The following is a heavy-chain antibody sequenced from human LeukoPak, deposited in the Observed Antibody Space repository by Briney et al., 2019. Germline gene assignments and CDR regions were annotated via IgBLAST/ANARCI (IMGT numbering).Heavy chain of an antibody. CDR2: ISISSSTI. CDR3: ARDSLPRGRNWYFDL. J-gene: IGHJ2*01. D-gene: IGHD3-10*01. V-gene: IGHV3-48*02. CDR1: GFTFSSYS. Sequence: TGGSLRLSCAAYGFTFSSYSMNWVRQAPGKGLEWVSYISISSSTIFYADSVKGRFTISRDNAKNSLYLQMNSLRDEDTAVYYCARDSLPRGRNWYFDLWGRGTLVTVSS.